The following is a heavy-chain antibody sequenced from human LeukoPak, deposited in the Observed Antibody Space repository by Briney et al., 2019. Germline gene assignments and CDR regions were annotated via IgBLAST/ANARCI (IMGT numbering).Heavy chain of an antibody. CDR3: ATHSYYYGSGSYPHYLDY. J-gene: IGHJ4*02. Sequence: GRSLRLSCAASGFTFEDNGMSWVRQAPGKGLEWVSGLNWNGGSTGYADSVKGRFTISRDNARNSLYLQMNSLRTEDTALYYCATHSYYYGSGSYPHYLDYWGQGTLVTVSA. CDR2: LNWNGGST. D-gene: IGHD3-10*01. CDR1: GFTFEDNG. V-gene: IGHV3-20*04.